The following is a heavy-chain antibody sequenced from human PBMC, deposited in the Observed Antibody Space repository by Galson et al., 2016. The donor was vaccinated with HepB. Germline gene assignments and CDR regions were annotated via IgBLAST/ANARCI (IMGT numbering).Heavy chain of an antibody. CDR3: AKWSDAAATY. V-gene: IGHV3-23*01. Sequence: SLRLSCAASGISVSSYVMTWVRRAPGKGLEWVSSISGSRGNTYYADFVKGRFTISRDNSKNTVYLQMSSLTAEDTAVYYCAKWSDAAATYWGQGALVTVSS. CDR2: ISGSRGNT. D-gene: IGHD6-13*01. J-gene: IGHJ4*02. CDR1: GISVSSYV.